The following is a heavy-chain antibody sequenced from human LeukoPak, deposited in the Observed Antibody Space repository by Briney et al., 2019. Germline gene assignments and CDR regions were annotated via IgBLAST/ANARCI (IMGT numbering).Heavy chain of an antibody. D-gene: IGHD2-2*01. CDR3: ARDLGYCSSTSCPYPDNWFDP. Sequence: PSETLSLTCTVSGGSISSYYWSWIRQPPGKGLEWIGYIYYSGSTNYNPSLKSRVTISVDTSKNQFSLKLSSVTAADTAVYYCARDLGYCSSTSCPYPDNWFDPWGQGTLVTVSS. J-gene: IGHJ5*02. V-gene: IGHV4-59*12. CDR2: IYYSGST. CDR1: GGSISSYY.